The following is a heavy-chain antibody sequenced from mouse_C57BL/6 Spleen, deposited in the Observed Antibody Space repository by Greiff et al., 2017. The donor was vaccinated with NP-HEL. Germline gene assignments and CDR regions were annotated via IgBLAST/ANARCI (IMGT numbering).Heavy chain of an antibody. V-gene: IGHV1-66*01. D-gene: IGHD2-3*01. CDR2: IYPGSGNT. CDR3: ARTGGYDYLDY. J-gene: IGHJ2*01. Sequence: QVQLQQSGPELVKPGASVKISCKASGYSFTSYYIHWVKQRPGQGLEWIGWIYPGSGNTKYNEKFKGKATLTADTSSSTAYMQLSSLTSEDSAVYYCARTGGYDYLDYWGQGTTLTVSS. CDR1: GYSFTSYY.